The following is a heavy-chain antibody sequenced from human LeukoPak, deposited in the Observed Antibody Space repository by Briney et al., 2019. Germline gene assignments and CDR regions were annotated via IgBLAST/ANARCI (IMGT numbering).Heavy chain of an antibody. Sequence: GGSLRLSCAASGFTFSDYSMNWVRQAPGKGLVWVSRINSDGSTTSYADSVKGRFSISRFNAKETLYLQMNSLRVEDTAVYYCARGTDDIDIWGQGTLVTVSS. CDR3: ARGTDDIDI. CDR2: INSDGSTT. D-gene: IGHD3-9*01. J-gene: IGHJ3*02. CDR1: GFTFSDYS. V-gene: IGHV3-74*01.